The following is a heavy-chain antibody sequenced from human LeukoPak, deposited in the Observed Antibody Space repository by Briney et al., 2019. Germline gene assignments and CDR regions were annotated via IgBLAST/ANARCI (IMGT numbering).Heavy chain of an antibody. V-gene: IGHV1-2*02. CDR3: ARDPNSLRVLLWFGESNGDY. Sequence: GASVKVSCKASVCTFTGYYMHWVRHAPGQGLEWMGWINPNSGGTNYAQKFQGRVTMTRDTSISTAYMELSRLRSDDTAVYYCARDPNSLRVLLWFGESNGDYWGQGTLVTVSS. CDR2: INPNSGGT. J-gene: IGHJ4*02. D-gene: IGHD3-10*01. CDR1: VCTFTGYY.